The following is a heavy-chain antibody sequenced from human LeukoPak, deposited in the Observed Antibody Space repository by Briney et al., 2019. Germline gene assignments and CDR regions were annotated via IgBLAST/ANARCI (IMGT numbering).Heavy chain of an antibody. J-gene: IGHJ4*02. D-gene: IGHD6-13*01. CDR3: ARGGDRYSSSWYTLDY. Sequence: SETLSLTCTVSGGSITITNYYWGWIRQPPGKGLEWVGNIYTSGSTNYNPSLKSRVTMSVDTSKNQFSLKLSSVTAADTAVYYCARGGDRYSSSWYTLDYWGQGTLVTVSS. CDR2: IYTSGST. V-gene: IGHV4-39*07. CDR1: GGSITITNYY.